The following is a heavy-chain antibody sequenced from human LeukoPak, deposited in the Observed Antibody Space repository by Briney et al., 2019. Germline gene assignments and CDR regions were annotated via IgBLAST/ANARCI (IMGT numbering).Heavy chain of an antibody. J-gene: IGHJ4*02. V-gene: IGHV1-46*01. Sequence: ASVKVSCKASGYTFTSYYMHWVRQAPGQGLEWMGIINPSGGSTSYAQKFQGRVTMTRDTSTSTVYMELSSLRSEDTAVYYCARELRVLRYFDWSYGDYWGQGTLVTVSS. CDR1: GYTFTSYY. CDR2: INPSGGST. D-gene: IGHD3-9*01. CDR3: ARELRVLRYFDWSYGDY.